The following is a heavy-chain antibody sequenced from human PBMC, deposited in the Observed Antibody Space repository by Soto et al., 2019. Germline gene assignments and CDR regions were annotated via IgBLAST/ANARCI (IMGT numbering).Heavy chain of an antibody. D-gene: IGHD3-16*01. Sequence: QVQLQESGPGLVKPSETLSLTCAVSGDSVSNDNYYWSWIRQPPGKGLEWIGYIYYSGTTNYNSYLKILLSLSVDMSKNQFSLKLASVTAADTAVYFCARSQRGRTAFTFDYWGQGALVTVSS. CDR1: GDSVSNDNYY. CDR3: ARSQRGRTAFTFDY. CDR2: IYYSGTT. V-gene: IGHV4-61*01. J-gene: IGHJ4*02.